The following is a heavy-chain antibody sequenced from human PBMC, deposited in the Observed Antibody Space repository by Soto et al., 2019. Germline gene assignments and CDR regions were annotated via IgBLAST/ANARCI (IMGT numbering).Heavy chain of an antibody. CDR1: GYTFTSCY. Sequence: ASVKVSCKASGYTFTSCYMHWVRQAPGQGLEWMGIINPSGGSTSYAQKFQGRVTMTRDTSTSTVYTELTSLSSEDTAVYYCARADKGGSYWGQGTQVTVSS. V-gene: IGHV1-46*01. J-gene: IGHJ4*02. D-gene: IGHD1-26*01. CDR2: INPSGGST. CDR3: ARADKGGSY.